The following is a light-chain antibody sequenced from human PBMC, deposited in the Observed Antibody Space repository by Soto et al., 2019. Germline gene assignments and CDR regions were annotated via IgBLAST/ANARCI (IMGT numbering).Light chain of an antibody. J-gene: IGKJ3*01. Sequence: EIVMTQSPATLSVSPGERATLSCRASQSVSSNLAWYQQKPVQAPRLLIYGASTRATGIPARFSGSGSWTEFTLTISSLQSEDFAVYYCQQYNNWPFTFGPGNKVDIK. CDR1: QSVSSN. CDR3: QQYNNWPFT. CDR2: GAS. V-gene: IGKV3-15*01.